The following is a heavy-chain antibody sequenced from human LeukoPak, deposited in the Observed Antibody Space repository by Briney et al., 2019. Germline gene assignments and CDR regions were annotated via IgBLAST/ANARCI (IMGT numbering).Heavy chain of an antibody. J-gene: IGHJ4*02. V-gene: IGHV3-7*03. CDR1: GFTFSSFW. D-gene: IGHD5-18*01. CDR2: IKQDASEK. CDR3: AREIQLWLYYFDY. Sequence: GGSLRLSCAASGFTFSSFWLSWVRQAPGKGLEWVANIKQDASEKYYVDSVKGRFTISRDNAKNSLYLQMNSLRAEDTAVYYCAREIQLWLYYFDYWGQGTLVTVSS.